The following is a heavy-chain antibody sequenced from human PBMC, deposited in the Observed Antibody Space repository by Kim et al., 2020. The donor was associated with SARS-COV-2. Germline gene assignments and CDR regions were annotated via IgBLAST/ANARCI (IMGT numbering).Heavy chain of an antibody. J-gene: IGHJ6*02. CDR3: AKDLVDRLYGMDV. D-gene: IGHD2-8*02. V-gene: IGHV3-23*03. CDR2: INNGGGST. Sequence: GGSLRLSCAASGFIFISHGMSWVRQAPGKGLEWVAVINNGGGSTYYADSVKGRFTISRDNTKNTLYLQMYSLRAEDTAVYYCAKDLVDRLYGMDVWGQGTTVTVSS. CDR1: GFIFISHG.